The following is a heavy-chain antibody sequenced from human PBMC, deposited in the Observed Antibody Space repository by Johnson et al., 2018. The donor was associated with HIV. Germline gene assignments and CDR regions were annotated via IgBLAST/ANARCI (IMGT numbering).Heavy chain of an antibody. CDR1: GFIFSTYG. J-gene: IGHJ3*02. Sequence: QVQLVESGGGVVQPGGSLRLSCVASGFIFSTYGMHWVRQAPGKGLEWLAFIRYDGSNEYYVDSVKGRFTISRDNSKNTLYLQMNSLRAEDTAMYYCAKEKDYGGFDIWGPGTVVTVSS. V-gene: IGHV3-30*02. CDR2: IRYDGSNE. D-gene: IGHD4-23*01. CDR3: AKEKDYGGFDI.